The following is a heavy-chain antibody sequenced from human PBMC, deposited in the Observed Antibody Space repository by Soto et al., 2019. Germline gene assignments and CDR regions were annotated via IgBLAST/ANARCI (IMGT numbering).Heavy chain of an antibody. CDR3: TTGSVEGV. J-gene: IGHJ6*02. Sequence: EVQLVESGGGFIYPGGSLRLSCAAPGLTISNAWMNWVRQAPGKGLEWVGRIKTNTEGGTTDYAAAVKGRFTVSRDDSKNTLYLQMNSLKIEYTAVYYCTTGSVEGVWGQGTTVTVSS. CDR1: GLTISNAW. D-gene: IGHD2-15*01. V-gene: IGHV3-15*07. CDR2: IKTNTEGGTT.